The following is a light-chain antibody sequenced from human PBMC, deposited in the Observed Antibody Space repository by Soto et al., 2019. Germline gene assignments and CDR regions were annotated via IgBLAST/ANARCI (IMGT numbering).Light chain of an antibody. Sequence: QSVLTQPASVSGSPGQSITISCTGTSGDVDAFDYVSWYQQHPGKAPKLMIFEVNNRPSGVSNRFSGSKSGNTASLTISGLQPEDEADYYCSSYRSSNSYVFGTGTKVTVL. J-gene: IGLJ1*01. CDR2: EVN. CDR3: SSYRSSNSYV. CDR1: SGDVDAFDY. V-gene: IGLV2-14*01.